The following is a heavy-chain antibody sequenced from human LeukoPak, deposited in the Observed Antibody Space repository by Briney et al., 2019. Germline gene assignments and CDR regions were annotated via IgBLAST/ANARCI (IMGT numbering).Heavy chain of an antibody. Sequence: RGSLRLSCAASGFTLSSYAMHWVRQAPGKGLEWVAVISYDGSNKYYADSVKGRFTISRDNSKNTVYLQMNSLRAEDTAVYYCASSIAAAGTCYWGQGTLVTVSS. CDR3: ASSIAAAGTCY. CDR2: ISYDGSNK. V-gene: IGHV3-30-3*01. CDR1: GFTLSSYA. D-gene: IGHD6-13*01. J-gene: IGHJ4*02.